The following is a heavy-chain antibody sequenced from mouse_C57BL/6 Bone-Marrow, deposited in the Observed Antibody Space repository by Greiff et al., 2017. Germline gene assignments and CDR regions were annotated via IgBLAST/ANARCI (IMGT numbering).Heavy chain of an antibody. CDR1: GYTFTSYG. D-gene: IGHD3-3*01. CDR2: NYPRSGNT. V-gene: IGHV1-81*01. Sequence: QVHVKQSGAELARPGASVKLSCKASGYTFTSYGISWVKQRTGQGLEWIGENYPRSGNTYYNEKFKGKATLTADKSSSTAYMELRSLTSEDSAVYFCARRAYWYFDVWGTGTTVTVSS. J-gene: IGHJ1*03. CDR3: ARRAYWYFDV.